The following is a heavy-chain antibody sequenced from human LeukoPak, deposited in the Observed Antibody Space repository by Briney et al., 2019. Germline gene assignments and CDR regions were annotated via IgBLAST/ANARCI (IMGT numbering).Heavy chain of an antibody. CDR1: GYSISSGYY. J-gene: IGHJ4*02. D-gene: IGHD3-22*01. Sequence: SETLSLTCTVSGYSISSGYYWGWIRPPPGKGLEWIGSIYHSGSTYYNPSLKSGVTMSGDKSKNKFSLQLSSVTAADTAVYYCAGEGHYYDSSGYYYGGEDYWGQGTLVTVSS. CDR2: IYHSGST. CDR3: AGEGHYYDSSGYYYGGEDY. V-gene: IGHV4-38-2*02.